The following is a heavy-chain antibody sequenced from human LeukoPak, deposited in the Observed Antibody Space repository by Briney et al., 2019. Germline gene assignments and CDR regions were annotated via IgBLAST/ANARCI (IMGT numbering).Heavy chain of an antibody. V-gene: IGHV4-30-4*01. CDR2: IFYGGST. J-gene: IGHJ4*02. CDR3: ARVSSGATTVDY. D-gene: IGHD1-26*01. CDR1: GGSITSGDDY. Sequence: PSETLSLTCTVSGGSITSGDDYWSWIRQPPGKGLEWIGYIFYGGSTYYNPSLKSRVAISVDTSKNQFSLKLSSVTAADTAVYYCARVSSGATTVDYWGQGTLVTVSS.